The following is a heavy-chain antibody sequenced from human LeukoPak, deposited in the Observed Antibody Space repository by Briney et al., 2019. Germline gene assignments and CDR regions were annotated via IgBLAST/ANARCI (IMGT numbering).Heavy chain of an antibody. CDR3: ARDQGSGYFDY. Sequence: LSLTCTVSGGSISSYYWSWIRQAPGKGLEWVSYISSSGSTIYYADSVKGRFTISRDNAKNSLYLQMNSLRAEDTAVYYCARDQGSGYFDYWGQGTLVTVSS. J-gene: IGHJ4*02. CDR1: GGSISSYY. D-gene: IGHD3-10*01. CDR2: ISSSGSTI. V-gene: IGHV3-11*01.